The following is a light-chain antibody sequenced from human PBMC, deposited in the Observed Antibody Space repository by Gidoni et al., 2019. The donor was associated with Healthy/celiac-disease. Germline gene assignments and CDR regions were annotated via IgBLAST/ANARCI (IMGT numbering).Light chain of an antibody. CDR2: AAS. J-gene: IGKJ2*01. CDR3: QQSYSTPPYT. V-gene: IGKV1-39*01. CDR1: QSISSY. Sequence: DIQMTQFPSSLSASVGDRVTITCRANQSISSYLNWYQQKPGKAPKLLIYAASSLQSGVPSRFSGSGSGTDFTLTISSLQPEDFATYYCQQSYSTPPYTFXQXTKLEIK.